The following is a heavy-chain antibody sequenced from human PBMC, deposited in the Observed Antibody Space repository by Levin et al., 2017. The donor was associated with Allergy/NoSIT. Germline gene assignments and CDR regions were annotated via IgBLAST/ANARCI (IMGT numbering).Heavy chain of an antibody. CDR2: IKQDGSEK. CDR1: GFTFSSYW. D-gene: IGHD5-12*01. CDR3: ARPYSGYDVGSFDY. Sequence: GGSLRLSCAASGFTFSSYWMSWVRQAPGKGLEWVANIKQDGSEKYYVDSVKGRFTISRDNAKNSLYLQMNSLRAEDTAVYYCARPYSGYDVGSFDYWGQGTLVTVSS. J-gene: IGHJ4*02. V-gene: IGHV3-7*04.